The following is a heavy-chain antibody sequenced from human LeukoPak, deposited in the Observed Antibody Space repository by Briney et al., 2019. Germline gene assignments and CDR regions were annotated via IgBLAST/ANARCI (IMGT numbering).Heavy chain of an antibody. D-gene: IGHD3-10*01. Sequence: ASVEVSCKASGGTFSSYAISWVRQAPGQGLEWMGGIIPIFGTANYAQKFQGRVTITADESTSTAYMELSSLRSEDTAVYYCARSDISIVRGAMVWGQGTLVIVSS. CDR2: IIPIFGTA. J-gene: IGHJ4*02. CDR3: ARSDISIVRGAMV. CDR1: GGTFSSYA. V-gene: IGHV1-69*13.